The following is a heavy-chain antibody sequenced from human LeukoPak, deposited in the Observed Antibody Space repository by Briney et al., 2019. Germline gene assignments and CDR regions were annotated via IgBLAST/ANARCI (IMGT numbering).Heavy chain of an antibody. D-gene: IGHD2/OR15-2a*01. J-gene: IGHJ6*03. CDR2: ITWDGGST. Sequence: GGSLGLSCAASGFTFDDYAMHWVRQASGKGLEWVSHITWDGGSTHYADSVEGRFTISRDNRENSLYLQMNSLRPEDTALYYCAKDRAARGRGNYFYMDVWGKGTTVTVPS. V-gene: IGHV3-43D*03. CDR3: AKDRAARGRGNYFYMDV. CDR1: GFTFDDYA.